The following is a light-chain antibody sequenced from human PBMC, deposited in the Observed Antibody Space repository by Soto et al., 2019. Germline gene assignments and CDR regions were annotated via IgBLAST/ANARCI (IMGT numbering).Light chain of an antibody. CDR2: GNS. Sequence: QSVLTQPPSVSGAPGQRVTISCTGSSSNIGAIYDVHWYQQLPGTAHKLLIYGNSNRPSGVPDRFSGSKSGTSASLAITGLRAEDEADYYCQSYDSSLSGWVFGGGTKLTVL. V-gene: IGLV1-40*01. J-gene: IGLJ3*02. CDR1: SSNIGAIYD. CDR3: QSYDSSLSGWV.